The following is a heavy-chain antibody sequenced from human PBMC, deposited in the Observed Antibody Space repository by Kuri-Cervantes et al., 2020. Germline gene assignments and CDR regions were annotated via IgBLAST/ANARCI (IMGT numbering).Heavy chain of an antibody. D-gene: IGHD3-3*01. CDR1: GFTFSSYS. CDR2: ISSSSSYI. Sequence: GGSLRLSCAASGFTFSSYSMNWVRQAPGKGLEWVSSISSSSSYIYYADSVKGRFTISRDNAKNSLYLQMNSLRADDTALYYCAVNTIFDYWGQGALVTVSS. J-gene: IGHJ4*02. V-gene: IGHV3-21*01. CDR3: AVNTIFDY.